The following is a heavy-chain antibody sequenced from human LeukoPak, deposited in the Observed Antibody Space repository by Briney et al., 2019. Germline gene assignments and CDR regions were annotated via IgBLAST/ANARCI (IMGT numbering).Heavy chain of an antibody. V-gene: IGHV3-30*18. CDR1: GFTFSIYG. CDR3: ANTPFSYSYGFEYYFDY. Sequence: PGGSLRLSCAASGFTFSIYGMHWVRQAPGKGLEWVAVISYDGSNKYCADSVKGRFTISRDNSKNTLYLQMNSLRAEDTAVYYCANTPFSYSYGFEYYFDYWGQGTLVTVSS. J-gene: IGHJ4*02. CDR2: ISYDGSNK. D-gene: IGHD5-18*01.